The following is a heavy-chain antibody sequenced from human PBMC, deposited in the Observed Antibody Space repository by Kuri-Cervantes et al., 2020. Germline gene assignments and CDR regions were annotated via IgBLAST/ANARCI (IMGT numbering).Heavy chain of an antibody. CDR3: AREGKVVTMVRGVYYYYGMDV. CDR1: GGTFSSYA. J-gene: IGHJ6*02. D-gene: IGHD3-10*01. CDR2: IIPIFGTA. V-gene: IGHV1-69*13. Sequence: SVKVSCKASGGTFSSYAISWLRQAPGQGLEWMGGIIPIFGTANYAQKFQGRVTITADESTSTAYMELRSLRSDDTAVYYCAREGKVVTMVRGVYYYYGMDVWGQGTTVTVSS.